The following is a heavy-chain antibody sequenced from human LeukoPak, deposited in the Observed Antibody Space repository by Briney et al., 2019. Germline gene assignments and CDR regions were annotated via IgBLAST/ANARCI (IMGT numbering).Heavy chain of an antibody. J-gene: IGHJ6*02. V-gene: IGHV1-69*04. CDR2: VIPILGIA. D-gene: IGHD3-16*01. Sequence: ASVKVSCKASGGTFSSYAISWVRQAPGQGLEWMGRVIPILGIANYAQKFQGRVTITADKSTSTAYMELSSLRSEDTAVYYCARESYDYRFIYYYYGMDVWGQGTTVTVSS. CDR1: GGTFSSYA. CDR3: ARESYDYRFIYYYYGMDV.